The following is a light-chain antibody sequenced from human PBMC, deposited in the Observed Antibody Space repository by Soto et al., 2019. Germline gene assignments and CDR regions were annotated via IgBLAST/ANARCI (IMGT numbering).Light chain of an antibody. Sequence: IVLTQSPGTLSLSPGERATVSCRASETIGRAYFAWYQHRPGRTPRLVLSATSNRAAGIPDRFGGSGSGADFTLTISRVEPEDCAVYYCHQYATSPFTFVQGTKLEI. CDR1: ETIGRAY. J-gene: IGKJ2*01. V-gene: IGKV3-20*01. CDR2: ATS. CDR3: HQYATSPFT.